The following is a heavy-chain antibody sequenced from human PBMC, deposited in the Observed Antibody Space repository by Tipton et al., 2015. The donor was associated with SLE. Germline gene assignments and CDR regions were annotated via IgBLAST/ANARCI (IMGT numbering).Heavy chain of an antibody. CDR1: GYSISSGYY. CDR3: AVGYSFDY. Sequence: TLSLTCAVSGYSISSGYYWGRIRQPPGKGLGWIGYIYYSGSTNYNPSLKSRVTISVDTSKNQFSLKLSSVTAADTAVYYCAVGYSFDYWGQGTLVTVSS. CDR2: IYYSGST. V-gene: IGHV4-61*01. D-gene: IGHD5-18*01. J-gene: IGHJ4*02.